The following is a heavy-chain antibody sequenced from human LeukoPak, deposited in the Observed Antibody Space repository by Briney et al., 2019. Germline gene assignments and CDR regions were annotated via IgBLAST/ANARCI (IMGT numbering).Heavy chain of an antibody. J-gene: IGHJ6*03. CDR2: INPNSGGT. CDR1: GYTFTGYY. V-gene: IGHV1-2*02. CDR3: ARDVSRGYYYYMDV. Sequence: SVKVSCKASGYTFTGYYMHWVRQAPGQGLGWMGWINPNSGGTNYAQKFQGRVTMTRDTSISTAYMELSRLRSDDTAVYYCARDVSRGYYYYMDVWGKGTTVTVSS.